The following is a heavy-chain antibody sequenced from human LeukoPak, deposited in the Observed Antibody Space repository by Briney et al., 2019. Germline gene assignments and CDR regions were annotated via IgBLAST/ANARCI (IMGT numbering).Heavy chain of an antibody. CDR1: GFTVSSNY. Sequence: GGSLRLSCAASGFTVSSNYMSWVRQAPGKGLEWVSVIYSGGSTYYADSVKGRFTISRDNSKNTLYLQMNSLRAEDTAVYYCARGIELEYFDYWGQGTLVTVSS. J-gene: IGHJ4*02. CDR3: ARGIELEYFDY. V-gene: IGHV3-66*01. D-gene: IGHD6-6*01. CDR2: IYSGGST.